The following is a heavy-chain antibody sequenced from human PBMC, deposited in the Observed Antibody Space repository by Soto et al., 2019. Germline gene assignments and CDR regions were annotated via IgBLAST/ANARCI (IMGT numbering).Heavy chain of an antibody. D-gene: IGHD3-10*01. CDR1: GYDFTTYG. Sequence: QVHLVQSGAEVKKPGASVKVSCKGSGYDFTTYGITWVRQAPGQGLEWMAWISAHNGNTDYAQKLQGRVTVTRDTSTSTAYMELRSLRSDDTDVYYCARGRYGVYWGQGALVTVSS. CDR2: ISAHNGNT. J-gene: IGHJ4*02. V-gene: IGHV1-18*01. CDR3: ARGRYGVY.